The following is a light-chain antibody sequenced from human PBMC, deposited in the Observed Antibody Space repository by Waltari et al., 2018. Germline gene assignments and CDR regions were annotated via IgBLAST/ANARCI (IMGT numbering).Light chain of an antibody. J-gene: IGKJ1*01. CDR1: ESVSSSF. Sequence: EIVLTPSPGTLSLSPGERATLSCRASESVSSSFLGWYQQKPGQAPRLLIYGASNRATGIPDRFSGSGSGTEFTLTISRLEPEDFAVYYCQQYGRSEGTFGQGTKVEIK. CDR2: GAS. CDR3: QQYGRSEGT. V-gene: IGKV3-20*01.